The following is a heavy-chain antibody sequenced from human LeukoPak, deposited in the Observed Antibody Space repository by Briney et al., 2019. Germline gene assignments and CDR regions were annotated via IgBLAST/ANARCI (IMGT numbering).Heavy chain of an antibody. Sequence: ASVKVSCKASGYTFTGYYMHWVRQAPGQGLEWMGWINPNSGGTNYAQKFQGRVTMTRDTSISTACMELSRLRSDDTAVYYCARVPAAIHNWFDPWGQGTLVTVSS. CDR3: ARVPAAIHNWFDP. V-gene: IGHV1-2*02. D-gene: IGHD2-2*02. CDR1: GYTFTGYY. CDR2: INPNSGGT. J-gene: IGHJ5*02.